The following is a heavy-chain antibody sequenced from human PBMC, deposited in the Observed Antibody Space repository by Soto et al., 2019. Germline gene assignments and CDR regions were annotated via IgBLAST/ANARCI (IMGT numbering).Heavy chain of an antibody. CDR3: ARDIVVVPAANTPSPYYYYGMDV. D-gene: IGHD2-2*01. Sequence: GASVKVSCKASGYTFTSYYMHWVRQAPGQGLEWMGIINPSGGSTSYAQKFQGRVTMTRDTSTSTVYMELSSLRSEDTAVYYCARDIVVVPAANTPSPYYYYGMDVWGQGITVTGSS. J-gene: IGHJ6*02. V-gene: IGHV1-46*01. CDR1: GYTFTSYY. CDR2: INPSGGST.